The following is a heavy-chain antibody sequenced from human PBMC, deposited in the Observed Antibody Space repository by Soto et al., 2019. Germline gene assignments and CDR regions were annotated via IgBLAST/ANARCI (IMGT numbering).Heavy chain of an antibody. CDR1: GFTFSSYG. CDR3: TRGPRPSSSGTGAY. Sequence: PGGSLRLSCAASGFTFSSYGMHWVRQAPGKGLVWVAVISDDGGDKYYADSVKGRFTISRDNSKNTVSLQMNGLRDEDTAMYYCTRGPRPSSSGTGAYWGPGTQVTVSS. J-gene: IGHJ4*02. V-gene: IGHV3-30*03. D-gene: IGHD1-26*01. CDR2: ISDDGGDK.